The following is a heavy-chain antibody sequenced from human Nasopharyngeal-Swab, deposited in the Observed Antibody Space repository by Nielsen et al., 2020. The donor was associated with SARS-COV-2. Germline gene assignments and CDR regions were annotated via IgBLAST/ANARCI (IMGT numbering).Heavy chain of an antibody. V-gene: IGHV3-48*03. J-gene: IGHJ6*03. CDR3: AGAPSPNSFYFFMDV. CDR1: GFTLATYE. Sequence: GESLKISCVASGFTLATYEMNWVRQAPGKGLEWLSYISSGTSTIYYADSVKGRFTIPRDNAKNSLYLQMDSLRAEDTAVYYCAGAPSPNSFYFFMDVWGKGTTVTVSS. CDR2: ISSGTSTI. D-gene: IGHD3-10*01.